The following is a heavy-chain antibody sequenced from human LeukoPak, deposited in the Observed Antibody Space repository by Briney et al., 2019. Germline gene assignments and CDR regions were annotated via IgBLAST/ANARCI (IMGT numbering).Heavy chain of an antibody. J-gene: IGHJ4*02. CDR2: INPKSEGT. V-gene: IGHV1-2*02. Sequence: GLTVRLSCKASGYTFTSCYMHGVRHGRGQGLEGRGWINPKSEGTNYAEKLEGRVTMTRDTSISTAHMELSRLRSDATAVYYCARRGYSSGRYAYWGQGNLVTVSS. CDR1: GYTFTSCY. D-gene: IGHD6-19*01. CDR3: ARRGYSSGRYAY.